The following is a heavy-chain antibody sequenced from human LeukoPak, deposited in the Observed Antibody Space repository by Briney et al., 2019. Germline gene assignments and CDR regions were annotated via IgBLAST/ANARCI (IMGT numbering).Heavy chain of an antibody. CDR1: GFTFSSYA. J-gene: IGHJ6*02. Sequence: PGGSLRLSCAASGFTFSSYAMSWVRQAPGKGLEWVANMNRDGSEKNYVDSMKGRITISRDNAKNSLYLQMNSLRVEDTAVYYCARDGGIIRFGGQDVWGQGTTVTVS. V-gene: IGHV3-7*01. CDR3: ARDGGIIRFGGQDV. CDR2: MNRDGSEK. D-gene: IGHD3-16*01.